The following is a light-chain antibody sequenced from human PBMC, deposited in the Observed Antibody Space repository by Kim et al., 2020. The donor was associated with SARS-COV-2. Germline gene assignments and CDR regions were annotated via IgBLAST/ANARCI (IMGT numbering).Light chain of an antibody. J-gene: IGLJ2*01. CDR2: GKN. Sequence: QTVRITCQGDSLRSYYASWYQQKPGQAPVLVIYGKNNRPSGIPDRFSGSSSGNTASLTITGAQAEDEADYYCNSRDSSGNHLVFGGGTQLTVL. CDR1: SLRSYY. CDR3: NSRDSSGNHLV. V-gene: IGLV3-19*01.